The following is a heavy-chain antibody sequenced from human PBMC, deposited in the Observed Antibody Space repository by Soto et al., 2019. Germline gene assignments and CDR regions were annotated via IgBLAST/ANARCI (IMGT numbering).Heavy chain of an antibody. D-gene: IGHD5-12*01. Sequence: GGSLRLSCAASGFTFSSYSMNWVRQAPGKGLEWVSSISSSSSYIYYADSVKGRFTISRDNAKNSLYLQMNSLRAEDTAVYYCARVRDGYESAEYFQHWGQGTLVTVSS. CDR3: ARVRDGYESAEYFQH. CDR1: GFTFSSYS. V-gene: IGHV3-21*01. CDR2: ISSSSSYI. J-gene: IGHJ1*01.